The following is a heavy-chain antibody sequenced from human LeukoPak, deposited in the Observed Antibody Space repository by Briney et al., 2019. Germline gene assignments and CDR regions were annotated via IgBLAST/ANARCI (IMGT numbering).Heavy chain of an antibody. D-gene: IGHD3-22*01. Sequence: ASVKLSCKASGYTFTGYYMDWVRQAPGQGLEWMGGISAYNGNTNYAQKLQGRVTMTTDTSTSTAYMELRSLRSDDTAVYYCARCNYDSSGYTYYFDYWGQGTLVTVSS. CDR3: ARCNYDSSGYTYYFDY. V-gene: IGHV1-18*04. CDR2: ISAYNGNT. J-gene: IGHJ4*02. CDR1: GYTFTGYY.